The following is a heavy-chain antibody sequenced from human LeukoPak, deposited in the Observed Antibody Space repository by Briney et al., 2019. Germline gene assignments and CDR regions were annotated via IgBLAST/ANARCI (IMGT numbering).Heavy chain of an antibody. V-gene: IGHV4-30-4*01. CDR2: IYYSGST. J-gene: IGHJ6*02. Sequence: SQTLSLTCTVSGGSISSGDYYWSWIRQPPGKGLEWIGYIYYSGSTYYNPSLKSRVTISVDTSKNQFSLKLSSVTAADTAVYYCARATKLRYFDWLSTLYYYYGMDVWGQGTTVTVSS. CDR3: ARATKLRYFDWLSTLYYYYGMDV. D-gene: IGHD3-9*01. CDR1: GGSISSGDYY.